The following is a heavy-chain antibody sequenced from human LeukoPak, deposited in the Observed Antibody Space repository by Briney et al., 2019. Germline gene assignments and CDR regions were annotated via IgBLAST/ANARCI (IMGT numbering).Heavy chain of an antibody. CDR3: ARNGLYYFDY. V-gene: IGHV4-38-2*02. J-gene: IGHJ4*02. CDR2: IHHSGST. D-gene: IGHD2-8*01. Sequence: SETLSLTCTVSGYFISSGYYWGWIRQPPGKGLQWIGSIHHSGSTYYNPSLKSRVTISVDTSKNQFSLKLSSVTAADTAVYYCARNGLYYFDYWGQGTLVTVSS. CDR1: GYFISSGYY.